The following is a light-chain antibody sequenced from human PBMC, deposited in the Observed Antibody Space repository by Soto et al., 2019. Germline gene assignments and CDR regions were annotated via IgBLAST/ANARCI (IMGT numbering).Light chain of an antibody. CDR1: SSDVGGYDY. J-gene: IGLJ2*01. V-gene: IGLV2-14*01. CDR2: EVS. CDR3: TSYTSGSTLVV. Sequence: QSALTQPASVSGSPGQSITISCTGTSSDVGGYDYVSWYQQHPGKAPKVMIYEVSNRPSGVSNRFSGSKSGNTASLTISGLQAEDEADYYCTSYTSGSTLVVFGRGTKVIVL.